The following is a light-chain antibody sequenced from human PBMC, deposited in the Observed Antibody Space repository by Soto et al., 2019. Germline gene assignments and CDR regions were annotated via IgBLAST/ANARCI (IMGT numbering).Light chain of an antibody. Sequence: DIQMTQSPSTLSASVGDRVTITCRASQSISSWLAWYQQKPGKAPKLLIYKASSLESGVPSRFSGSGSGTEFTLTISSLQPDDFATYYCHHYNYYTYTFGQGTKLEIK. CDR1: QSISSW. V-gene: IGKV1-5*03. CDR3: HHYNYYTYT. CDR2: KAS. J-gene: IGKJ2*01.